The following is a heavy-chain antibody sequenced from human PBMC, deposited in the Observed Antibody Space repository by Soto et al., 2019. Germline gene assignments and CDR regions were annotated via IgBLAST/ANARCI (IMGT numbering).Heavy chain of an antibody. Sequence: EVQLLESGGGLVQPGGSLRLSCAASGFTFSSYAMSWVRQAPGKGLEWVSAISGSGGSTYDADSVKGRFTISSDNSKNTLYLQMNSLRAEDTAVYYCGNWGVVVAVDAEYFQHWGQGTLVTVSS. V-gene: IGHV3-23*01. CDR1: GFTFSSYA. J-gene: IGHJ1*01. D-gene: IGHD2-15*01. CDR3: GNWGVVVAVDAEYFQH. CDR2: ISGSGGST.